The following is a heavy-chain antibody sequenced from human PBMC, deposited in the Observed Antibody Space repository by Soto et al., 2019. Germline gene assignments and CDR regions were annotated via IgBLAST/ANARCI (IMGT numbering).Heavy chain of an antibody. D-gene: IGHD2-2*01. CDR1: GFTFSSYG. CDR3: AKRYCSSTSCYSEYYYYGMDV. J-gene: IGHJ6*02. V-gene: IGHV3-30*18. CDR2: ISYDGSNK. Sequence: LRLSFAASGFTFSSYGMHWVRQAPGKGLEWVAVISYDGSNKYYADSVKGRFTISRDNSKNTLYLQMNSLRAEDTAVYYCAKRYCSSTSCYSEYYYYGMDVWGQGTTVTVSS.